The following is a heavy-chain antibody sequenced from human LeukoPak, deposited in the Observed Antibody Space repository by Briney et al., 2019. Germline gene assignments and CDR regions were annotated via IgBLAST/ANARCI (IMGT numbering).Heavy chain of an antibody. V-gene: IGHV4-38-2*01. D-gene: IGHD6-13*01. J-gene: IGHJ6*03. CDR1: GYSISSGYY. CDR2: SYHSGST. Sequence: SETLSLTCAVSGYSISSGYYWGWIRQPPGEGLELIESSYHSGSTYYNPSLKSPVTISVDTSKNQFSLKLSSVTAADTAVYYCARPSRGYSRSRSYYYMDVWGKGTTVTVSS. CDR3: ARPSRGYSRSRSYYYMDV.